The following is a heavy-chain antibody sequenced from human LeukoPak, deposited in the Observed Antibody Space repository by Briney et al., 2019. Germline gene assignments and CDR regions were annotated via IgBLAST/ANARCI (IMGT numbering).Heavy chain of an antibody. J-gene: IGHJ3*02. V-gene: IGHV3-53*01. CDR1: GFSVSSNF. CDR2: IFSGGST. CDR3: ARGRRWDLLVSLIDASDI. Sequence: GGSLRLSCAASGFSVSSNFMTWVRQAPGKGLEWLSVIFSGGSTYLPESVQGRSTISRDNTKNTLYLQMSSLRAEDTAVYFCARGRRWDLLVSLIDASDIWGQGTMVTVSS. D-gene: IGHD4-23*01.